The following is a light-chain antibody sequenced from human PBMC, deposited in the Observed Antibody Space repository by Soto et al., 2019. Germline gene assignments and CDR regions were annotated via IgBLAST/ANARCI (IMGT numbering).Light chain of an antibody. Sequence: DIVMTQSPDSLAVSLGERASINCSSSQSVLYSSTNRNYLAWYQQKPGQPPKLLIYWASIRESGVPDRFSGSGSGTDFTLTISNLQTEDVAVYYCKQFYTSPLTFGGGAKVEIK. CDR1: QSVLYSSTNRNY. V-gene: IGKV4-1*01. CDR3: KQFYTSPLT. J-gene: IGKJ4*01. CDR2: WAS.